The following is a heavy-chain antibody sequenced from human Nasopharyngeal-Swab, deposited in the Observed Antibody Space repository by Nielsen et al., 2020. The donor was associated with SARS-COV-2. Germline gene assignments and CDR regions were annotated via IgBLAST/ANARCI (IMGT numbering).Heavy chain of an antibody. CDR3: ARQPDRYYYDSSGYSDY. J-gene: IGHJ4*02. Sequence: WIRQPPGKGLEWIGEIYHSGSTNYNPSLKSRVTISVDKSKNQFSLKLSSVTAADTAVCYCARQPDRYYYDSSGYSDYWGQGTLVTVSS. V-gene: IGHV4-4*02. D-gene: IGHD3-22*01. CDR2: IYHSGST.